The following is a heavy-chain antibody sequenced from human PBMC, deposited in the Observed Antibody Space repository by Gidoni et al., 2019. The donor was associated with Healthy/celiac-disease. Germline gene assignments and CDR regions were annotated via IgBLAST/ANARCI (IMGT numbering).Heavy chain of an antibody. CDR3: ARIDYDYIWGSYRHDY. D-gene: IGHD3-16*02. V-gene: IGHV2-26*01. CDR2: IFSNDEK. Sequence: QVTLKESGPVLVKPTETLTLTFTVSGFSLSNARMGVSWIRQPPGKALEWLAHIFSNDEKSYSTSLKSRLTISKDTSKSQVVLTMTNMDPVDTATYYCARIDYDYIWGSYRHDYWGQGTLVTVSS. CDR1: GFSLSNARMG. J-gene: IGHJ4*02.